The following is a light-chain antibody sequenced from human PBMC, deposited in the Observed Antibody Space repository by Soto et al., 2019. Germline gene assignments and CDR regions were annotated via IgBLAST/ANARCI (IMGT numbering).Light chain of an antibody. CDR3: QQNYSLPIT. Sequence: DIQMTQSPSSLSGSLGDRVTITCRASQSISTYLNWYQQKPGKAPDLLIYAASSLKSGVPSRFSGSGSGTDFTLTITGLQPADFATYYCQQNYSLPITFGQGTRREIK. CDR1: QSISTY. J-gene: IGKJ5*01. V-gene: IGKV1-39*01. CDR2: AAS.